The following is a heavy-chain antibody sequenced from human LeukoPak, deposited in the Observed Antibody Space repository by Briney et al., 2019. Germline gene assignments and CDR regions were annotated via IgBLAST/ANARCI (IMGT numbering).Heavy chain of an antibody. CDR3: VMSTKYYFDY. V-gene: IGHV3-11*01. CDR2: ISNTGNTK. J-gene: IGHJ4*02. Sequence: GGSLRPSCAASGFTFSDYSMNWIRQSPGRGLEWVSYISNTGNTKYYADSVKGRFTISRDNAKKSMYLQMNSLRADDTAVYYCVMSTKYYFDYWGQGILVTVSS. D-gene: IGHD5/OR15-5a*01. CDR1: GFTFSDYS.